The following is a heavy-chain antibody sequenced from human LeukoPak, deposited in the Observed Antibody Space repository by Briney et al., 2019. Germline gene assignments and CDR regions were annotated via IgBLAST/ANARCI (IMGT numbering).Heavy chain of an antibody. CDR3: ARLGDGYNF. CDR2: ISSSSSTI. D-gene: IGHD5-24*01. CDR1: GFTFSSYS. Sequence: PGGSLRLSCAVSGFTFSSYSMNWVRQAPGKGLEWVSYISSSSSTIYYADSVKGRFTISRDNAKNSLYLQMNSLRAEDTAVYYCARLGDGYNFWGQGTLVTVSS. J-gene: IGHJ4*02. V-gene: IGHV3-48*01.